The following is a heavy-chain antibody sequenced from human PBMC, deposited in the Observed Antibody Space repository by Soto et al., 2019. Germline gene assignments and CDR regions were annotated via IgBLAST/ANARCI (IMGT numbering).Heavy chain of an antibody. J-gene: IGHJ4*02. CDR2: IYPGESDT. Sequence: GESLKISCKGSGYSFTSYWIGWVRQMPGKGLEGMGIIYPGESDTRYSPSFQGPLTISADKSLSTSYLQTSSLKARQSAMYYCARLGHYYDSSVSFGYWGQGTLVTVSS. D-gene: IGHD3-22*01. CDR1: GYSFTSYW. CDR3: ARLGHYYDSSVSFGY. V-gene: IGHV5-51*01.